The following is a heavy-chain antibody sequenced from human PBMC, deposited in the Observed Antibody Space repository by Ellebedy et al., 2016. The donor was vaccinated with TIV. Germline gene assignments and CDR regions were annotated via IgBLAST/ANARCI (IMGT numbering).Heavy chain of an antibody. CDR2: IYYSGST. CDR3: ARAVGAFDI. Sequence: SETLSLTXTASGGSVSSGSYYWSWIRQPPGKGLEWIGYIYYSGSTNYNPSLKSRVTISVDTSKNQFSLKLSSVTAADTAVYYCARAVGAFDIWGQGTMVTVSS. V-gene: IGHV4-61*01. CDR1: GGSVSSGSYY. J-gene: IGHJ3*02.